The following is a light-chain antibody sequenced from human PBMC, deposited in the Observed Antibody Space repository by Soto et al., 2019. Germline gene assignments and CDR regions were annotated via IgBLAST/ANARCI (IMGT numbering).Light chain of an antibody. J-gene: IGKJ1*01. CDR2: VAS. Sequence: EILMTQSPATLSVSPGERATLSCRASQNVNSNLAWYQQKPGQAPRLLIYVASTRATGIPARFSGSGSGTEFTLTISSLRSEVSAVYYCKQYNNWPSGTFGKGTKVEIK. CDR3: KQYNNWPSGT. V-gene: IGKV3-15*01. CDR1: QNVNSN.